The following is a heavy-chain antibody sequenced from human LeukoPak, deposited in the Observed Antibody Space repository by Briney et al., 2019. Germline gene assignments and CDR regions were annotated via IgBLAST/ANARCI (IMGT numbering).Heavy chain of an antibody. CDR2: TNWDGNTT. D-gene: IGHD3-10*01. CDR1: GFTFDDYA. Sequence: GGSLRLSCVASGFTFDDYAMHWVRQAPGKGLEWVCLTNWDGNTTFCADSVKGRFTISKDTSKNTLSLQMNSLGVGDTGLYYCARAFASGIRRALWFGDLLRAQGTLVTVSS. CDR3: ARAFASGIRRALWFGDLL. J-gene: IGHJ4*02. V-gene: IGHV3-43D*03.